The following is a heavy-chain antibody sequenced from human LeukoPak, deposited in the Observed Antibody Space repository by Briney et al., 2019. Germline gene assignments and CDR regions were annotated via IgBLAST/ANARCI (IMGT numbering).Heavy chain of an antibody. Sequence: LETLSLTCSVSGGSISSSDNFWGWIRQPPGKGLEWIGTIYYSGITYYSPSLQSRLTMSVDTSKNQFSLKLSSVTAADTAVYYCARDFGMNYYYGMDVWGQGTTVTVSS. CDR1: GGSISSSDNF. V-gene: IGHV4-39*07. D-gene: IGHD1-14*01. J-gene: IGHJ6*02. CDR3: ARDFGMNYYYGMDV. CDR2: IYYSGIT.